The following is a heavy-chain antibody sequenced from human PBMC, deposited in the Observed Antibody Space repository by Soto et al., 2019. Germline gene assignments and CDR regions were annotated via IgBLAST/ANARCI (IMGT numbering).Heavy chain of an antibody. Sequence: HPGGSLRLSCAASGFTFSLHWMTWVRQAPGKGLEWVVNIKQDGSERYFVDSVRGRFTISRDNAKNSMYLQMNSLRAEDTAVYYCAKDRQGSYFDYWGQGTLVTVSS. CDR2: IKQDGSER. CDR1: GFTFSLHW. V-gene: IGHV3-7*03. D-gene: IGHD1-26*01. CDR3: AKDRQGSYFDY. J-gene: IGHJ4*02.